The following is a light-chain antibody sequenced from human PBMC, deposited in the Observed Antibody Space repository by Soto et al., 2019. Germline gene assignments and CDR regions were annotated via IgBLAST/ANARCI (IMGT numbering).Light chain of an antibody. CDR1: GSNIGSNT. CDR2: TDD. V-gene: IGLV1-44*01. Sequence: QSVLTQPPSASGTPGQRVTISCSGSGSNIGSNTVNWYQQLPGTAPKLLIYTDDQRPSGVPDRFSGSKSGTSASLAISGLQSEDEADYYCAAWDDSLSGPVFGGGTQLTVL. J-gene: IGLJ3*02. CDR3: AAWDDSLSGPV.